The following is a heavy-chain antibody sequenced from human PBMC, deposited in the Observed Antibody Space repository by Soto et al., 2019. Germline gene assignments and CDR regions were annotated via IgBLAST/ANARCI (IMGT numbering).Heavy chain of an antibody. CDR2: IYSGGST. V-gene: IGHV3-53*01. CDR1: GFTVSSNY. Sequence: GGSLRLSCAASGFTVSSNYMSWVRQAPGKGLEWVSVIYSGGSTYYADSVEGRFTISRDNSKNTLYLQMNSLRAEDTAVYYCAREGYCSGGSCSHLAYWGQGTLVTVSS. CDR3: AREGYCSGGSCSHLAY. D-gene: IGHD2-15*01. J-gene: IGHJ4*02.